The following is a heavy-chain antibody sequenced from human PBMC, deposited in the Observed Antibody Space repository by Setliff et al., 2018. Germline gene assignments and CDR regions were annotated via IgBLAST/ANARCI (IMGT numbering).Heavy chain of an antibody. V-gene: IGHV3-33*01. CDR1: GLTLINNG. Sequence: LSCAASGLTLINNGFHWVRQAPGKGLEWVAIIWHDGTNKYYADSVKGRFDISRDSSKNTVYLQMNSLTAEDTAMYYCATLSKDLNYWGQGTLVTVS. CDR2: IWHDGTNK. D-gene: IGHD3-3*01. CDR3: ATLSKDLNY. J-gene: IGHJ4*02.